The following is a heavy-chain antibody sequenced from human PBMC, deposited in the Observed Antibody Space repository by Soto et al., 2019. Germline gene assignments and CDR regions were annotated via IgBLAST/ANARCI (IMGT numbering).Heavy chain of an antibody. J-gene: IGHJ6*02. CDR2: IYPGDSDT. D-gene: IGHD2-2*01. CDR3: ARHYCSSTSCYPVYFYYYGMDV. V-gene: IGHV5-51*01. CDR1: GYSFTSYW. Sequence: GESLKISCKGSGYSFTSYWIGWVRQMPGKGLEWMGIIYPGDSDTRYSPSFQGQVTISADKSISTAYLQWSSLKASDTAMYYCARHYCSSTSCYPVYFYYYGMDVWGQRTSVTVSS.